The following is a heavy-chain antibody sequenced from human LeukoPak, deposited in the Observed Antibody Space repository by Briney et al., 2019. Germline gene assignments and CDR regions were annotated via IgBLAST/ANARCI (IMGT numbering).Heavy chain of an antibody. CDR2: IRYDGSRK. Sequence: PGGSLRLACAASGFIFSSYGMHWVRQAPDKGLEWVAFIRYDGSRKYYADSVKVRFTISRDNSKNTLYLQMNSLRAEDTAVYYCAKVPRSNYYGSGSNGMGYYYYYMDVWGKGTTVTISS. D-gene: IGHD3-10*01. J-gene: IGHJ6*03. CDR3: AKVPRSNYYGSGSNGMGYYYYYMDV. V-gene: IGHV3-30*02. CDR1: GFIFSSYG.